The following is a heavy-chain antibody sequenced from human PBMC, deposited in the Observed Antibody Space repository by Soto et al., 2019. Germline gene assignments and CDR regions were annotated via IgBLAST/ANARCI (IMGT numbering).Heavy chain of an antibody. J-gene: IGHJ4*02. Sequence: SEALSLTCTVSGGSISRGDYYWSWIRQPPGKGLEWIGYIYYSGSTYYNPSLKSRVTISVDTSKNQFSLKLSSVTAADTAVYYCARDRADQDIAADHYFDYRGQGTLVTVSS. V-gene: IGHV4-30-4*01. CDR3: ARDRADQDIAADHYFDY. CDR1: GGSISRGDYY. CDR2: IYYSGST. D-gene: IGHD6-25*01.